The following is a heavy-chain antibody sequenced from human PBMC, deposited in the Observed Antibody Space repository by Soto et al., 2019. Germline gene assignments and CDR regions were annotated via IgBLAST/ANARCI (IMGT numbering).Heavy chain of an antibody. D-gene: IGHD3-3*01. CDR2: IYYSGST. V-gene: IGHV4-61*01. J-gene: IGHJ5*02. CDR3: ARLRAEEWLQMTNWFDP. Sequence: PSETLSLTCTVSGGSVSSGSYYWSWIRQPPGKGLEWIGYIYYSGSTNYNPSLKSRVTISVDTSKNQFSLKLSSVTAADTAVYYCARLRAEEWLQMTNWFDPWGQGTLVTVSS. CDR1: GGSVSSGSYY.